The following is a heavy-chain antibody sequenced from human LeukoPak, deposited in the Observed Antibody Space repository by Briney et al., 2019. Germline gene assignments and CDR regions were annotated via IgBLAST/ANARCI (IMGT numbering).Heavy chain of an antibody. Sequence: SETLSLTCTVSGGSISSSSYYWGWIRQPPGKGLERIGSIYYSGSTYYNPSLKSRVTISVDTSKNQFSLKLSSVTAADTAVYYCARGGYDILTGYYVYNWFDPWGQGTLVTVSS. CDR1: GGSISSSSYY. D-gene: IGHD3-9*01. CDR3: ARGGYDILTGYYVYNWFDP. V-gene: IGHV4-39*07. J-gene: IGHJ5*02. CDR2: IYYSGST.